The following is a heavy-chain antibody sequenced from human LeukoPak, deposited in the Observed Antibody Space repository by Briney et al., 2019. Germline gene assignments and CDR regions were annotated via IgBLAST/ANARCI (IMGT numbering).Heavy chain of an antibody. CDR3: AEETYCGGDCYILDY. CDR2: ISWNSGSI. Sequence: GRSLRLSCAASGFTFDDYAMHWVRQAPGKGLEWVSGISWNSGSIGYADSVKGRFTISRDNAKNSLYLQMNSLRAEDMVLYYCAEETYCGGDCYILDYWGQGTLVTVSS. V-gene: IGHV3-9*03. CDR1: GFTFDDYA. D-gene: IGHD2-21*01. J-gene: IGHJ4*02.